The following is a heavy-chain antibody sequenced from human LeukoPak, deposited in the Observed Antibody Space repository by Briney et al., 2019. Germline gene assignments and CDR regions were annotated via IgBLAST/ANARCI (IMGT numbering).Heavy chain of an antibody. Sequence: SETLSLTCAVYGGSFSGYYWSWIRQPPGKRLEWIGEINHSGSTNYNPSLKSRVAISVDTSKNQFSLKLSSVTAADTAVYYCARARYCSGGSCYNLGFFYWGQGTLVTVSS. CDR1: GGSFSGYY. J-gene: IGHJ4*02. CDR2: INHSGST. D-gene: IGHD2-15*01. CDR3: ARARYCSGGSCYNLGFFY. V-gene: IGHV4-34*01.